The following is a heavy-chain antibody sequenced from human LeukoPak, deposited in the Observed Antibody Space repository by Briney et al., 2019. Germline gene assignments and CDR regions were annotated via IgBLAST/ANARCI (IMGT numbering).Heavy chain of an antibody. CDR3: ARGDYDTSGYYPPHFDY. D-gene: IGHD3-22*01. Sequence: SETLSLTCAVSGGSISSHYWSWIRQSPGQGLELIAYVYYTGSTNYNPSLKSRVTISVDTSKNQFSLNLTSVTAADTAVYYCARGDYDTSGYYPPHFDYWGQGTLVTVSS. CDR2: VYYTGST. V-gene: IGHV4-59*11. J-gene: IGHJ4*02. CDR1: GGSISSHY.